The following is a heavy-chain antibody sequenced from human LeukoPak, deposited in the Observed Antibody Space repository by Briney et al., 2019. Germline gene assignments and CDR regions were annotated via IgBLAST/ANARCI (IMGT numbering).Heavy chain of an antibody. V-gene: IGHV3-23*01. J-gene: IGHJ3*02. CDR1: GFTFSSYG. Sequence: PGGSLRLSCAASGFTFSSYGMSWVRQAPGKGLEWVSAISGSGGSTYYADSVKGRFTISRDNSKNTLYLQMNSLGAEDTAVYYCAKGIPSGHDAFDIWGQGTMVTVSS. CDR2: ISGSGGST. CDR3: AKGIPSGHDAFDI.